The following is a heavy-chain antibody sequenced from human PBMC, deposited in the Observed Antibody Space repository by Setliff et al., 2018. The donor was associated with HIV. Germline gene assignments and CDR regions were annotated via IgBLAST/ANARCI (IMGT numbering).Heavy chain of an antibody. D-gene: IGHD3-3*01. CDR1: GFTFSSHW. CDR2: IMQDGSEK. Sequence: GGSLRLSCAASGFTFSSHWMAWVRQAPGKGLEWVANIMQDGSEKFYVDSVMGRFTISRDNAENPLYLQMNSLRVADTAVYYCVRWRGAQSEFDYWGQGTLVTVSS. V-gene: IGHV3-7*03. J-gene: IGHJ4*02. CDR3: VRWRGAQSEFDY.